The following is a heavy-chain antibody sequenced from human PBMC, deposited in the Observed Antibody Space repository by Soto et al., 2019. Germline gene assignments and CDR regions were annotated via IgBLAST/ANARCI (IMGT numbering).Heavy chain of an antibody. CDR2: IYHSGIT. J-gene: IGHJ3*02. CDR1: GYSISSGSY. D-gene: IGHD2-21*02. V-gene: IGHV4-38-2*02. CDR3: ARGSHIVLATDAFDI. Sequence: SETLSLTCTVSGYSISSGSYWALIRQPPGKGPEWIANIYHSGITYYNSSLKSRITISVDTSKNQFSLKMNSVTAADTAVYYCARGSHIVLATDAFDIWGQGTMVTVSS.